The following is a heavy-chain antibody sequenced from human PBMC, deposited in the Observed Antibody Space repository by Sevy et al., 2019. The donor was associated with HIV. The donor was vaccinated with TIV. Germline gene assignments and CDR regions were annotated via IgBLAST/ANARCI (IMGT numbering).Heavy chain of an antibody. Sequence: GGSLRLSCAASGFSVSSYYMGWVRQAPGKGLEWVSTKESGGQTYYADSVRGRFTIARDESANNLFLQLNNLRAEDTGVYYCARMTSTWSIDSWGQRTLVTDSS. CDR1: GFSVSSYY. J-gene: IGHJ4*02. CDR3: ARMTSTWSIDS. CDR2: KESGGQT. V-gene: IGHV3-53*01.